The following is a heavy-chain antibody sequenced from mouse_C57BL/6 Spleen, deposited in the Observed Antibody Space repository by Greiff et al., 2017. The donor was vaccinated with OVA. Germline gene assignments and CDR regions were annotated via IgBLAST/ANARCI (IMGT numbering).Heavy chain of an antibody. J-gene: IGHJ2*01. Sequence: EVKLMESGGGLVKPGGSLKLSCAASGFTFSDYGMHWVRQAPEKGLEWVAYISSGSSTIYYADTVKGRFTISRDNAKNTLFLQMTSLRSEDTAMYYCARRDYDGSSPDYWGQGTTLTVSS. CDR1: GFTFSDYG. CDR2: ISSGSSTI. D-gene: IGHD1-1*01. V-gene: IGHV5-17*01. CDR3: ARRDYDGSSPDY.